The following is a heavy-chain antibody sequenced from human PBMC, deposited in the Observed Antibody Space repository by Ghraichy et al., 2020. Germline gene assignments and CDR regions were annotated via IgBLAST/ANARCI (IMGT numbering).Heavy chain of an antibody. Sequence: ASVKVSCKASGYTFTGYYMHWVRQAPGQGLEWMGWINPNSGGTNYAQKFQGWVTMTRDTSISTAYMELSRLRSDDTAVYYCARAYCSGGSCYFQGYYGMDVWGQGTTVTVSS. V-gene: IGHV1-2*04. CDR1: GYTFTGYY. CDR3: ARAYCSGGSCYFQGYYGMDV. D-gene: IGHD2-15*01. CDR2: INPNSGGT. J-gene: IGHJ6*02.